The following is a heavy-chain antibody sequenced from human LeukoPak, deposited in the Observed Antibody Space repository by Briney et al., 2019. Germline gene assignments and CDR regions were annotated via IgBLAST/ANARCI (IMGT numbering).Heavy chain of an antibody. Sequence: SETLSLTCAVYGGSFSGYYWSWIRQPPGKGLEWIGEINHSGSTNYNPSLKSRVTISVDTSKNQFSLKLSSVTAADTAVYYCARVVDTAMDYYYYYYMDVWGKGTTVTVSS. V-gene: IGHV4-34*01. CDR2: INHSGST. CDR1: GGSFSGYY. CDR3: ARVVDTAMDYYYYYYMDV. J-gene: IGHJ6*03. D-gene: IGHD5-18*01.